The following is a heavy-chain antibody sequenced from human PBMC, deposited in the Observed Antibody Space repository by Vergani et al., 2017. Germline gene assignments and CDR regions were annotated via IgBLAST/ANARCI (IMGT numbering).Heavy chain of an antibody. D-gene: IGHD3-10*01. V-gene: IGHV4-4*07. CDR1: GGSISSYY. CDR2: IYTSGST. Sequence: QVQLQESGPGLVKPSETLSLTCTVSGGSISSYYWSWIRQPAGKGLEWIGRIYTSGSTNYNPSLKSRVTMSVDTSKNQFSLKLSSVTAADTAVYYCARAQFDYYGSGSYYNYGMDVWGQGTTVTVSS. J-gene: IGHJ6*02. CDR3: ARAQFDYYGSGSYYNYGMDV.